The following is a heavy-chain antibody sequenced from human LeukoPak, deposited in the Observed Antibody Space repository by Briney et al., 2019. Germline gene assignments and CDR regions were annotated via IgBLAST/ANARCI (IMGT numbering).Heavy chain of an antibody. J-gene: IGHJ4*02. CDR3: VREAYSSSWLNFDY. Sequence: GRTLRLSCAASGFTFSSYAMHWVRQAPGKGLEWVALIPYDGSNKYYADSVKGRFTVSRDNSKNTLYLQMNSLRAEDTAVYYCVREAYSSSWLNFDYWGQGTLVTVSS. V-gene: IGHV3-30*04. CDR2: IPYDGSNK. CDR1: GFTFSSYA. D-gene: IGHD6-13*01.